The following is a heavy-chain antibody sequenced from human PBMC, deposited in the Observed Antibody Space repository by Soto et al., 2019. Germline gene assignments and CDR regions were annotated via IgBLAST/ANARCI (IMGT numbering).Heavy chain of an antibody. CDR3: AKMFYSSYYGMDV. D-gene: IGHD6-19*01. CDR2: ISGSGGST. V-gene: IGHV3-23*01. Sequence: LRLSCAASGFTFSSYAMSWVRQAPGKGLEWVSAISGSGGSTYYADSVKGRFTISRDNSKNTLYLQMNSLRAEDTAVYYCAKMFYSSYYGMDVWGQGTTVTVSS. CDR1: GFTFSSYA. J-gene: IGHJ6*02.